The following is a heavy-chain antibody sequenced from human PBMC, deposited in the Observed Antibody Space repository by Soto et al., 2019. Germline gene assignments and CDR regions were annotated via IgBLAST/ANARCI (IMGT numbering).Heavy chain of an antibody. V-gene: IGHV4-31*03. CDR2: IYYSGST. CDR1: GGSISSGGYY. J-gene: IGHJ6*03. CDR3: ARGADYYYMDV. Sequence: ASETLSLTCTVSGGSISSGGYYWSWIRQHPGKGLEWIGYIYYSGSTYYNPSLKSRVTISVDTSKNQFSLKLSSVTAADTAVYYCARGADYYYMDVWGKGTTVTVSS.